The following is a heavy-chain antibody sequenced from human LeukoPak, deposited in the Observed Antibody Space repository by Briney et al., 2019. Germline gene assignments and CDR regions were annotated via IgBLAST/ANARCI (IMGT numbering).Heavy chain of an antibody. Sequence: SETLSLTCTVSGGSISSYYWNWIRQPPGKGLEWVGYIYCSGTTNYNPSLKSRVTISVDTSKNQFSLKLSSVTAADTAVYYCARFPQGGYNYFDYWGQGTLVTVSS. CDR3: ARFPQGGYNYFDY. D-gene: IGHD5-24*01. V-gene: IGHV4-59*01. CDR2: IYCSGTT. J-gene: IGHJ4*02. CDR1: GGSISSYY.